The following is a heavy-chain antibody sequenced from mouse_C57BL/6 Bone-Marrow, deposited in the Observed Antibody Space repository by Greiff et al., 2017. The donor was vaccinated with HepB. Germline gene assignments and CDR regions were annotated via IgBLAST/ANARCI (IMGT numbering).Heavy chain of an antibody. V-gene: IGHV1-78*01. D-gene: IGHD3-1*01. Sequence: VQRVESDAELVKPGASVKISCKVSGYTFTDHTIHWMKQRPEQGLEWIGYIYPRDGSTKYNEKFKGKATLTADKSSSAAYMQLNSLTSEDSAVYFCAIGTAEDYFDYWGQGTTLTVSS. CDR3: AIGTAEDYFDY. CDR2: IYPRDGST. J-gene: IGHJ2*01. CDR1: GYTFTDHT.